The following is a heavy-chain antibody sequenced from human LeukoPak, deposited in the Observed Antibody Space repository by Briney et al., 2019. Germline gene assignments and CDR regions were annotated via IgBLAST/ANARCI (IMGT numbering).Heavy chain of an antibody. CDR2: IYYSGST. Sequence: SETLSLTCTVSGGSISDAAYYWSWIRQHPGEGLKWIGYIYYSGSTSYNPSLKSRVTISVDTSKNQFSLKLSSVTAADTAVYYCARSPYYYDSSGYYSIDYWGQGTLVTVSS. J-gene: IGHJ4*02. V-gene: IGHV4-31*03. CDR3: ARSPYYYDSSGYYSIDY. D-gene: IGHD3-22*01. CDR1: GGSISDAAYY.